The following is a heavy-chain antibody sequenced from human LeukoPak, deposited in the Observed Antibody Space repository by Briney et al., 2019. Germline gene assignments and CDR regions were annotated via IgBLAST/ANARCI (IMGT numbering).Heavy chain of an antibody. CDR1: GYNFTTYR. Sequence: GGSLQISCKGSGYNFTTYRIAWVRQMPGKGLEWMGIIYPGDSNTRYSPSFQGQVTISADKSITTAYLQWSSLKASDTAMFYCARRGANGDYDYWGQGTLVTVSS. CDR3: ARRGANGDYDY. D-gene: IGHD4-17*01. J-gene: IGHJ4*02. CDR2: IYPGDSNT. V-gene: IGHV5-51*01.